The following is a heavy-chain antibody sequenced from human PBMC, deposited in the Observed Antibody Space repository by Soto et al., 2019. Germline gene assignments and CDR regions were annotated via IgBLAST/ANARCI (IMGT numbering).Heavy chain of an antibody. V-gene: IGHV1-18*01. CDR2: ISTDSGYT. CDR3: ARDRPPGSLYGMDA. CDR1: GYIFTTYG. Sequence: QIQLVQSGGEVERPGASVTVSCEASGYIFTTYGLSWVRQTPAHGLEWMGWISTDSGYTQYSQLLQGRVTMTRDTSTHTAYIELRDLTFDDTGIYYCARDRPPGSLYGMDAWGQGTAVTVSS. J-gene: IGHJ6*02.